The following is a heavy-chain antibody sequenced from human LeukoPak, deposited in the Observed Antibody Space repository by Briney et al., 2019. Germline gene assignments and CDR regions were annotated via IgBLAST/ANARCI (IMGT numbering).Heavy chain of an antibody. CDR3: ARESWGSLNY. J-gene: IGHJ4*02. V-gene: IGHV4-59*01. D-gene: IGHD3-16*01. CDR1: GGSISSYY. CDR2: IYYSGST. Sequence: PSETLSLTCTVSGGSISSYYWSWIRQPPGKGLEWIGYIYYSGSTTYNPSLKSRVTISVDTSKNQFSLKLNSVTAADTAVYYCARESWGSLNYWGQGTLVTVSS.